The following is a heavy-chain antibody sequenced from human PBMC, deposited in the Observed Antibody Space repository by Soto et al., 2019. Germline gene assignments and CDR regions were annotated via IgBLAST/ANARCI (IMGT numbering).Heavy chain of an antibody. J-gene: IGHJ3*01. CDR2: INYSGGT. CDR3: AKSPTVGAANFDV. V-gene: IGHV4-34*01. CDR1: GGSLRGYY. Sequence: SETLSLTCAVSGGSLRGYYWSWIRQSPGKGLEWIGEINYSGGTNYNPSLKSRVTISVDTSKNQFSLRLISLTAADTAVYYCAKSPTVGAANFDVWGKGQWSPSPQ. D-gene: IGHD1-26*01.